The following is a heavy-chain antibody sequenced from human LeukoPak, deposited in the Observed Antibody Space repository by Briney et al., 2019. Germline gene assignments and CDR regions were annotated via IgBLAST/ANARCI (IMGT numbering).Heavy chain of an antibody. CDR3: ARQLLYYDILTGYYPDAFDI. D-gene: IGHD3-9*01. V-gene: IGHV4-59*08. Sequence: SETLSLTCTVSGGSISSYYWSWIRQPPGKGLEWIGYIYYSGSTNYNPSLKSRVTISVDTSKNQFSLKLSSVTAADTAVYYCARQLLYYDILTGYYPDAFDIWGQGTMVTVPS. CDR2: IYYSGST. J-gene: IGHJ3*02. CDR1: GGSISSYY.